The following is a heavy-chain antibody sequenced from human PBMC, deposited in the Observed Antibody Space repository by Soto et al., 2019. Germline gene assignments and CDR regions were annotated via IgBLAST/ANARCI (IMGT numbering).Heavy chain of an antibody. CDR1: GDSVSSNSAA. CDR2: TYYRSKWYN. D-gene: IGHD6-19*01. Sequence: PSQTLSLTCAISGDSVSSNSAAWNWIRQSPSRGLEWLGRTYYRSKWYNDYAVSVKSRITINPDTSKNQVSLQLNSVTPEDTAVYYCARDLMVQWRVLADYYYYDMDVWGQGTTVTVSS. CDR3: ARDLMVQWRVLADYYYYDMDV. J-gene: IGHJ6*02. V-gene: IGHV6-1*01.